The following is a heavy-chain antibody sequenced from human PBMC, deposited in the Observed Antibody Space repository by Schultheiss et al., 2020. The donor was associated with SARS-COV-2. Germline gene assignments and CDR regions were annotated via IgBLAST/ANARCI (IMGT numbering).Heavy chain of an antibody. Sequence: SETLSLTCSVSGASMTHYYWSWIRQAPGKGLEWIGYIDFRGRSDYNPSLKSRVALSLDTSKNQFSLTLNSVTAADTAFYYCARDQGAIIAVLGAFDIWGQGTMVTVSS. CDR1: GASMTHYY. CDR3: ARDQGAIIAVLGAFDI. J-gene: IGHJ3*02. CDR2: IDFRGRS. V-gene: IGHV4-59*01. D-gene: IGHD6-19*01.